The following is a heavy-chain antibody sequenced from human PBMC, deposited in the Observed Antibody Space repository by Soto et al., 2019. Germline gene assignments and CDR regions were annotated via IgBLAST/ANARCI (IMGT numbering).Heavy chain of an antibody. V-gene: IGHV3-15*07. D-gene: IGHD3-10*01. CDR1: GFTFSNAW. CDR3: TAHRSSITMRRGFIIGDYYYSGMDV. Sequence: GALRLSCAASGFTFSNAWMNWVRQAPGKGLEWVGRIKSKTDGGTTDYAAPVKGRFTISRDDSRSIGFLQMNSLKTEDTAVYYCTAHRSSITMRRGFIIGDYYYSGMDVWGQGITVTVSS. J-gene: IGHJ6*02. CDR2: IKSKTDGGTT.